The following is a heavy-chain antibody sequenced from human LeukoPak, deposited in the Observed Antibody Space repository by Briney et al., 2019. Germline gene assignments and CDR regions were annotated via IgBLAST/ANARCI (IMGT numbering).Heavy chain of an antibody. J-gene: IGHJ4*02. Sequence: GGSLRLSCAASGFTFRSYSMNWVRQAPGKGVECVSYISSSSSTIYYADSVKGRFTISRDNAKNSLYLQMNSLRAEDTAVYYCARDLRFGSDYWGQGTLVTVSS. CDR2: ISSSSSTI. D-gene: IGHD5/OR15-5a*01. CDR1: GFTFRSYS. CDR3: ARDLRFGSDY. V-gene: IGHV3-48*01.